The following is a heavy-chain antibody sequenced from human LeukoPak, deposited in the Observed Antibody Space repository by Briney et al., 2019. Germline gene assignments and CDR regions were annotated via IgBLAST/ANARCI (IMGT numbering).Heavy chain of an antibody. D-gene: IGHD3-9*01. CDR2: IYYSGST. CDR3: ARDGNYDILTGYYNPEYNWFDP. Sequence: SQTLSLTCTVSGGSISSGGYYWSWIRQPPGKGLEWIGYIYYSGSTNYNPSLKSRVTISVDTSKNQFSLKLSSVTAADTAVYYCARDGNYDILTGYYNPEYNWFDPWGQGTLVTVSS. J-gene: IGHJ5*02. CDR1: GGSISSGGYY. V-gene: IGHV4-61*08.